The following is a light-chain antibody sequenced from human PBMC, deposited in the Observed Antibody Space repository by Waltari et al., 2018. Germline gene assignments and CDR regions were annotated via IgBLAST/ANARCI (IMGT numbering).Light chain of an antibody. CDR3: QQHYSSPPT. CDR2: WAS. Sequence: DIVMTQSPDSLAVSLGERATINCKSSQSVLYNSNNKNHLAWYQQKPGQPPKLLIYWASTRESGVPDRFSGSGSGTDFTLTITSLQAEDVAVYYCQQHYSSPPTFGQGTKVAIK. CDR1: QSVLYNSNNKNH. J-gene: IGKJ1*01. V-gene: IGKV4-1*01.